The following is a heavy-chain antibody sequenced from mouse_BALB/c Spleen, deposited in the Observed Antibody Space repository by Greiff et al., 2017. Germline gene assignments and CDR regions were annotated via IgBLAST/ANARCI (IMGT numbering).Heavy chain of an antibody. CDR2: IYPGDGDT. CDR1: GYAFSSSW. CDR3: ARCRYDDYYAMDY. D-gene: IGHD2-14*01. V-gene: IGHV1-82*01. J-gene: IGHJ4*01. Sequence: VQLQQSGPELVKPGASVKISCKASGYAFSSSWMNWVKQRPGQGLEWIGRIYPGDGDTNYNGKFKGKATLTADKSSSTAYMQLSSLTSVDSAVYFCARCRYDDYYAMDYWGQGTSVTVSS.